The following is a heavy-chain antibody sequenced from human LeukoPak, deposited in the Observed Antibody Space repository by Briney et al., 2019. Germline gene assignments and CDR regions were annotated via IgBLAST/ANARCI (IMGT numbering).Heavy chain of an antibody. J-gene: IGHJ5*02. CDR3: ARDYGDSSSWYENWFDP. CDR2: ISYDGSNK. D-gene: IGHD6-13*01. CDR1: GFTFSSYA. V-gene: IGHV3-30-3*01. Sequence: GGSLRLSCAASGFTFSSYAMHWVRQAPGKGLEWVAVISYDGSNKYYADSVKGRFTISRDNSKNTLYLQMNSLRAEDTAVYYCARDYGDSSSWYENWFDPWGQGTLVTVSS.